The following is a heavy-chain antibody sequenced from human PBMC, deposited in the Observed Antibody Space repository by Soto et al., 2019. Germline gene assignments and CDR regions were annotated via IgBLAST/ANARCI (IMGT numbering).Heavy chain of an antibody. D-gene: IGHD3-22*01. J-gene: IGHJ4*02. Sequence: VGSLRLSCAASGFTFSTYAMHWVRQAPGKGLEWVAVISYDGSNKYYADSMKGRFTISRDNSKNTLYLQMNSLRAEDTAVYYCARSYYYDSSGYRGPPTYWGQGTLVTVSS. CDR3: ARSYYYDSSGYRGPPTY. CDR2: ISYDGSNK. V-gene: IGHV3-30-3*01. CDR1: GFTFSTYA.